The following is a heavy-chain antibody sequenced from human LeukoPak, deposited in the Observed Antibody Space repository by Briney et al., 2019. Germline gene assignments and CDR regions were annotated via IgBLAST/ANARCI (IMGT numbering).Heavy chain of an antibody. CDR1: GFTFSNYW. J-gene: IGHJ4*02. V-gene: IGHV3-74*01. Sequence: PGGSLRLSCAASGFTFSNYWMHWVRHAPGKGLVWVSRIKNDGSRTSYADSVKGRFTISRDNAKNTLYLQMNSLRAEDTAVYYCARGGTSGYSSSLHFWGGNYYFDYWGQGTLVTVSS. CDR2: IKNDGSRT. CDR3: ARGGTSGYSSSLHFWGGNYYFDY. D-gene: IGHD6-13*01.